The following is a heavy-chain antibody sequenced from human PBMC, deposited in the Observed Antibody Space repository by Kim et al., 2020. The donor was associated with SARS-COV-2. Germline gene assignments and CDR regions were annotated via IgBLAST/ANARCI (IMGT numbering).Heavy chain of an antibody. Sequence: SETLSLTCTVSGGSISSGGYYWSWIRQHPGKGLEWIGYIYYSGSTYYNPSLKSRVTISVDTSKNQFSLKLSSVTAADTAVYYCARESPNRIAAAGGTYWGQGTLVTVSS. V-gene: IGHV4-31*03. J-gene: IGHJ4*02. CDR2: IYYSGST. D-gene: IGHD6-13*01. CDR1: GGSISSGGYY. CDR3: ARESPNRIAAAGGTY.